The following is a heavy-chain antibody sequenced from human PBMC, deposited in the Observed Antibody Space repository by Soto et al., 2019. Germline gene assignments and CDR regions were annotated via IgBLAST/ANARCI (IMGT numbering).Heavy chain of an antibody. CDR3: ARDSYYYDSSGYSDPSLDPYYGMDV. Sequence: LRLSCAASGFTFSSYGMHWVRQAPGKGLEWVAVIWYDGSNKYYADSVKGRFTISRDNSKNTLYLQMNSLRAEDTAVYYCARDSYYYDSSGYSDPSLDPYYGMDVWGQGTTVTVS. D-gene: IGHD3-22*01. CDR2: IWYDGSNK. J-gene: IGHJ6*02. CDR1: GFTFSSYG. V-gene: IGHV3-33*01.